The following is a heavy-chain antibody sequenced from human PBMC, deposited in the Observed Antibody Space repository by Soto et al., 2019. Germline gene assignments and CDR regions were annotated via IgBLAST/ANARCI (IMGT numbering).Heavy chain of an antibody. CDR1: GGSFSGYY. CDR3: AREIMPLTNDWYFDL. Sequence: SETLSLTCAVYGGSFSGYYWSWIRQPPGKGLEWIGQIIHSGSTNYNPSLKSRLTISVDTSKNQFSLRLSSVTAADTAVYYCAREIMPLTNDWYFDLWGRGTLVTVSS. V-gene: IGHV4-34*09. CDR2: IIHSGST. J-gene: IGHJ2*01. D-gene: IGHD2-8*01.